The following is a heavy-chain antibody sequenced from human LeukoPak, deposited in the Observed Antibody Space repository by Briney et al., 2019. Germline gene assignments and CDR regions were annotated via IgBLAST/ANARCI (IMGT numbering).Heavy chain of an antibody. Sequence: ASVKVSCKASGHTLTSYDFNWVRQATGQRPEWMGWMSPNSGDTGYAQKFQDRVTMTRNTSISTAYMELSSLRSDDTAVYYCARGPPNWGYDYWGPGTLVTVSS. D-gene: IGHD7-27*01. CDR3: ARGPPNWGYDY. V-gene: IGHV1-8*01. J-gene: IGHJ4*02. CDR2: MSPNSGDT. CDR1: GHTLTSYD.